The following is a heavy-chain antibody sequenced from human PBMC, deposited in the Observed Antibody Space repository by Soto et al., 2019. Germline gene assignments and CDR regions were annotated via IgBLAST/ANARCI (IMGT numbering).Heavy chain of an antibody. CDR2: IFSNDEK. D-gene: IGHD6-13*01. CDR1: GFSLSNARMG. Sequence: QVTLKESGPVLVKPTETLTLTCTVSGFSLSNARMGVSWIRQPPGKALEWLAHIFSNDEKSYSTSLKSRLTISKDTATSQVVLTMTNMDPVDTATYYCARMRDSSSWFYYYYGMDVWGQGTTVTVSS. CDR3: ARMRDSSSWFYYYYGMDV. J-gene: IGHJ6*02. V-gene: IGHV2-26*01.